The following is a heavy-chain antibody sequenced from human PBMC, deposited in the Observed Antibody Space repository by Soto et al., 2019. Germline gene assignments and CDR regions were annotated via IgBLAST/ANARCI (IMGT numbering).Heavy chain of an antibody. CDR1: GGSIASSDW. Sequence: QVQLQESGPGLVRPSGTLSLTCVVSGGSIASSDWWSWVRQSPGKGLEWIGDIYKYGSTLYNPSLKSRVTLSIDRSKNQFSLNLNSVTAADTAVYYCARSSGTFNWFDPWGQGTLVTVSS. CDR3: ARSSGTFNWFDP. D-gene: IGHD1-26*01. CDR2: IYKYGST. J-gene: IGHJ5*02. V-gene: IGHV4-4*02.